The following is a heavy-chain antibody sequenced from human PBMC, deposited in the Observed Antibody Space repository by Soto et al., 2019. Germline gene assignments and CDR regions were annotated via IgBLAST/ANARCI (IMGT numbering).Heavy chain of an antibody. CDR2: IYYSGST. D-gene: IGHD7-27*01. J-gene: IGHJ4*02. V-gene: IGHV4-59*01. CDR3: AGRWGTYFDF. Sequence: QVQLQESGPGLVKPSETLSLTCTVSGGSISSYYWSWIRQPPGKGLEWIGYIYYSGSTDYDPSLXGXAXIXXATAKNQFSLKLSSVTAADTAVYYCAGRWGTYFDFWGQGTLVTVSS. CDR1: GGSISSYY.